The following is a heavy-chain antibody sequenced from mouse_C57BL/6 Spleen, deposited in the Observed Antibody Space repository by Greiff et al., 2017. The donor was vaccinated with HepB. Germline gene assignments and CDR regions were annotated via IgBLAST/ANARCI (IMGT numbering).Heavy chain of an antibody. V-gene: IGHV1-82*01. Sequence: QVQLKPSGPELVKPGASVKISCKASGYAFSSSWMNWVKQRPGKGLEWIGRIYPGDGDTNYNGKFKGKATLTADKSSSTAYMQLSSLTSEDSAVYCCARGQLSFADWGQGTLVTVSA. CDR2: IYPGDGDT. J-gene: IGHJ3*01. D-gene: IGHD3-2*02. CDR3: ARGQLSFAD. CDR1: GYAFSSSW.